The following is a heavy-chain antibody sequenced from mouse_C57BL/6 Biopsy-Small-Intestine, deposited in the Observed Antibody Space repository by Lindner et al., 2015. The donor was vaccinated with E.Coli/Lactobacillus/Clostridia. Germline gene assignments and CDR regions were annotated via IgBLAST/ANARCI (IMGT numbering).Heavy chain of an antibody. V-gene: IGHV1-53*01. J-gene: IGHJ4*01. D-gene: IGHD3-1*01. CDR2: INPNSGGT. Sequence: SVKVSCKASGYTFTGYYMHWVRQAPGQGLEWMGWINPNSGGTNYAQKFQGRVTMTRDTSISAAYMELSRLRSDDTAVYYCARGFREVRGVIDYWGQGTLVTVSS. CDR3: ARGFREVRGVIDY. CDR1: GYTFTGYY.